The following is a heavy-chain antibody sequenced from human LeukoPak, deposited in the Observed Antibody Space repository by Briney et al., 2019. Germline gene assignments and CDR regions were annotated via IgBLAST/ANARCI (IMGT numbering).Heavy chain of an antibody. V-gene: IGHV4-30-2*01. J-gene: IGHJ3*02. Sequence: SQTLSLTCAVSGGSISSGGYSWSWIRQPPGKGLEWIGYIYHSGSTYYNPSLKSRVTISVDRSKNQFSLKLSSVTAADTAVYYCARAYTYYYDSSRDAFDIWGQGTMVTVSS. CDR2: IYHSGST. CDR1: GGSISSGGYS. CDR3: ARAYTYYYDSSRDAFDI. D-gene: IGHD3-22*01.